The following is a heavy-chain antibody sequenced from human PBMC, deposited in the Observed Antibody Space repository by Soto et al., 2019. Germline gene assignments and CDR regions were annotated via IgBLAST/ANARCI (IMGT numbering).Heavy chain of an antibody. Sequence: QVQLVESGGGVVQPGQSLTLSCAASGFTFPKYGMHWVRQPPGKGLELVALILSDGSRQWYRDSVRGRFSISRDNRKNTLNLQMDSVRVDDADVYYCVRDDDGGTNAFDIRGQGTMVTVSS. CDR1: GFTFPKYG. CDR3: VRDDDGGTNAFDI. V-gene: IGHV3-33*03. CDR2: ILSDGSRQ. D-gene: IGHD3-16*01. J-gene: IGHJ3*02.